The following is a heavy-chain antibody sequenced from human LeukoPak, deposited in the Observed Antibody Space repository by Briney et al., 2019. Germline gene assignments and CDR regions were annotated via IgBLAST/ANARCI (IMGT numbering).Heavy chain of an antibody. J-gene: IGHJ4*02. V-gene: IGHV3-23*01. Sequence: GGSLRLSCAASGFAFSNYAMSWVRQAPGKGLEWVSSLSGGGDSRYYADSVKGRFTISRDDSKNTLYLQMNSLRAEDTAVYYCAKDPQKWESYFDYWGQGTLVTVSS. CDR2: LSGGGDSR. D-gene: IGHD1-26*01. CDR1: GFAFSNYA. CDR3: AKDPQKWESYFDY.